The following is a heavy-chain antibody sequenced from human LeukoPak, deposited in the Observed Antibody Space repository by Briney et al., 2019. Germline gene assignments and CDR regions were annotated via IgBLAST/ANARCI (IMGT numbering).Heavy chain of an antibody. CDR3: ARTSIAAAGTSLGY. V-gene: IGHV4-34*01. Sequence: SETLSLTCAVYGESFSGYYWSWIRQPPGKGLEWIGEINHSGSTNYNPSLKSRVTISVDTSKNQFSLKLSSVTAADTAVYYCARTSIAAAGTSLGYWGQGTLVTVSS. CDR2: INHSGST. CDR1: GESFSGYY. D-gene: IGHD6-13*01. J-gene: IGHJ4*02.